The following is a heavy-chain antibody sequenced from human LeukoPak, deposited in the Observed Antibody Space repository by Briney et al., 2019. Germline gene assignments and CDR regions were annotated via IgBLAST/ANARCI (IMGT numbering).Heavy chain of an antibody. CDR1: GGSISSYY. J-gene: IGHJ6*02. V-gene: IGHV4-59*08. CDR2: IYYSGST. CDR3: VGIAAAGTRYYYGMDV. Sequence: IPSETLSLTCTVSGGSISSYYWSWIRQPPGKGLEWIGYIYYSGSTNYNPSLKSRVTISVDTSKNQFSLKLSSVTAADTAVYYCVGIAAAGTRYYYGMDVWGQGTTVTVSS. D-gene: IGHD6-13*01.